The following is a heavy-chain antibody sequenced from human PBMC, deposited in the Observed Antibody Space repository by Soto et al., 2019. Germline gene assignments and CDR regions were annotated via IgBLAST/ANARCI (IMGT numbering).Heavy chain of an antibody. CDR2: ISCYGINK. V-gene: IGHV3-30*04. Sequence: GGSLRLSXAASGFTFSTHAMPWVRQAPGTGLEWVALISCYGINKNYSDSVKGRFTMSRDNSKNTLYLQMNSLTAEDTAVYYCARVGQLWYMSGGKDVWGQGTTVTVSS. D-gene: IGHD5-18*01. CDR1: GFTFSTHA. J-gene: IGHJ6*02. CDR3: ARVGQLWYMSGGKDV.